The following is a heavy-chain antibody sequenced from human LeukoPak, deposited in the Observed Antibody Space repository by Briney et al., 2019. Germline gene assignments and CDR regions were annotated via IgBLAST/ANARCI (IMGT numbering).Heavy chain of an antibody. J-gene: IGHJ6*02. D-gene: IGHD3-3*01. CDR1: GYTFSSYD. CDR2: INPSGGST. V-gene: IGHV1-2*04. Sequence: ASVKVSCKASGYTFSSYDINWVRQAAGQGLEWMGIINPSGGSTNYAQKFQGWVTMTRDTSISTAYMELRSLRSDDTAVYYCATLGDVLRLFPLISLDGMDVWGQGTTVTVSS. CDR3: ATLGDVLRLFPLISLDGMDV.